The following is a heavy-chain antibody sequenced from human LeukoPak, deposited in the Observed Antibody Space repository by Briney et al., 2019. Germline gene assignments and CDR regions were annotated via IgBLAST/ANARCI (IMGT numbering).Heavy chain of an antibody. CDR1: GFTMSDDNY. V-gene: IGHV3-53*01. Sequence: QPGGSLRLSCAASGFTMSDDNYMSWVRQAPGKGLEWVSIIFSAESTYYEDSVKGRFTISRDISKNTVYLQMNSLSAEDTAVYYCVRVSERFVPAAIRHLNFDYWGQGTLVTVSS. D-gene: IGHD2-21*02. J-gene: IGHJ4*02. CDR2: IFSAEST. CDR3: VRVSERFVPAAIRHLNFDY.